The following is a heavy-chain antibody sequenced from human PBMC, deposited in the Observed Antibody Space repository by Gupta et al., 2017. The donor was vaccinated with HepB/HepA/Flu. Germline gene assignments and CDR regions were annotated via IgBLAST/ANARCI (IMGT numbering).Heavy chain of an antibody. CDR3: AKVGGRDGYNLGVDY. D-gene: IGHD5-12*01. V-gene: IGHV3-23*01. CDR1: GFTFSRQA. J-gene: IGHJ4*02. CDR2: SSGSGGST. Sequence: EVQLLESGGGLVQPGGSLRLSCAASGFTFSRQAMSGVRQAPGKGLEGVSASSGSGGSTYYADSVKGRFTISRDNSKNTLYLQMNSLRAEDTAVYYCAKVGGRDGYNLGVDYWGQGTLVTVSS.